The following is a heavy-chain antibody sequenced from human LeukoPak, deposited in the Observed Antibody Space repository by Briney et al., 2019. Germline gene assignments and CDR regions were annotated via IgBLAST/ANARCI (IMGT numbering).Heavy chain of an antibody. CDR1: GFTFSSYW. Sequence: GGSLRLSCAASGFTFSSYWMSWVRQAPGKGLEWVANIKQDGSEKYYVDSVKGRFTISGDNAKNSLYLQMNGLRAEDTAVYYCARHDGPDAFDIWGQGTMVTVSS. V-gene: IGHV3-7*01. CDR3: ARHDGPDAFDI. CDR2: IKQDGSEK. D-gene: IGHD3-3*01. J-gene: IGHJ3*02.